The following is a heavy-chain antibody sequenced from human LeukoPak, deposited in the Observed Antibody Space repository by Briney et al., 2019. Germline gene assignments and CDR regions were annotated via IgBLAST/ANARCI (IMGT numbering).Heavy chain of an antibody. Sequence: GGSLRLSCAASGFTFSSYWMSWVRQAPGKGLEWVANIKQDGSEKYYVDFVKGRFTISRDNAKNSLYLQMNSLRAEDTAVYYCARDTVGYSSGYGDYWGQGTLVTVSS. CDR1: GFTFSSYW. D-gene: IGHD6-25*01. CDR3: ARDTVGYSSGYGDY. CDR2: IKQDGSEK. V-gene: IGHV3-7*01. J-gene: IGHJ4*02.